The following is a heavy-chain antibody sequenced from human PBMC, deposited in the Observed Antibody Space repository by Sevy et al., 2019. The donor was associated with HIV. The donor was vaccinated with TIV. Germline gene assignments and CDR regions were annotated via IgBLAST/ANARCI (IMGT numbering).Heavy chain of an antibody. CDR1: GFRFSSYE. D-gene: IGHD4-17*01. CDR2: ISNSGTNI. V-gene: IGHV3-48*03. Sequence: GSLRLSCAASGFRFSSYEMNWVRQAPGKGLEWVASISNSGTNIYYSGSVRGRFTISRDTAKNSLYLQMNSLRAEDTAVYYCARDLPPSATTVAHFDYWGQGTLVTVSS. CDR3: ARDLPPSATTVAHFDY. J-gene: IGHJ4*02.